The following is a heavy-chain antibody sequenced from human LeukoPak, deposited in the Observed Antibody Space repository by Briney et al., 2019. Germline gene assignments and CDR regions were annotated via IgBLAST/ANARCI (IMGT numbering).Heavy chain of an antibody. CDR1: GYTFSGYY. Sequence: ASVKVSCKASGYTFSGYYMLWVRQAPGQGLEWMGWINPNSGGTNYAQKFQGRVTMTRDTSINTACMELSRLRSDDTAVYYCARGSYYDRSGYLLDYWGQGTLVTVSS. V-gene: IGHV1-2*02. CDR3: ARGSYYDRSGYLLDY. CDR2: INPNSGGT. D-gene: IGHD3-22*01. J-gene: IGHJ4*02.